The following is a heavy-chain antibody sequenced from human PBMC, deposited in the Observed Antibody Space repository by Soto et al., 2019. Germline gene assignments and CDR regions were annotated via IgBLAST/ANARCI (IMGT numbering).Heavy chain of an antibody. CDR1: GGTFSGYA. CDR3: ARDPRSITGTTSSEDFQF. J-gene: IGHJ1*01. CDR2: IIPIFGIT. D-gene: IGHD1-20*01. Sequence: QGHLMQSGAEVKKPGSSVKVSCKASGGTFSGYAISWVRQRPGRGLEWMGGIIPIFGITTYAEKFQGRITLAADESTGTAFMDLRSLISEDTAVYYCARDPRSITGTTSSEDFQFWGPGTLVSVSS. V-gene: IGHV1-69*01.